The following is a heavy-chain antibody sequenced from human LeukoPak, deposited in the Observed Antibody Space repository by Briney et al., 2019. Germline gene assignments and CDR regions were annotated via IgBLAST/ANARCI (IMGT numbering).Heavy chain of an antibody. J-gene: IGHJ4*02. D-gene: IGHD2-21*01. CDR1: GFTLSSYW. Sequence: GGSLRLSCAASGFTLSSYWMSWVRQAPGKGLVWVSPINSDGSSTSYADSVKGRFTISRDNAKNSLYLQMNSLRAEDTAVYYCARDLLGLGIPNYWGQGTLVTVSS. V-gene: IGHV3-74*01. CDR2: INSDGSST. CDR3: ARDLLGLGIPNY.